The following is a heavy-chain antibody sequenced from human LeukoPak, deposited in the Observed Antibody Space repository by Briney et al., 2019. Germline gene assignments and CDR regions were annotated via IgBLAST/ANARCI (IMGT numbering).Heavy chain of an antibody. Sequence: SETLSLTCTVSGGSISSSSYYWSWIRQPAGKGLEWIGRIYTSGSTNYNPSLKSRVTISVDTSKNQFSLKLSSVTAADTAVYYCARSNLDSSGWSVNFDYWGQGTLVTVSS. CDR1: GGSISSSSYY. CDR2: IYTSGST. CDR3: ARSNLDSSGWSVNFDY. D-gene: IGHD6-19*01. J-gene: IGHJ4*02. V-gene: IGHV4-61*02.